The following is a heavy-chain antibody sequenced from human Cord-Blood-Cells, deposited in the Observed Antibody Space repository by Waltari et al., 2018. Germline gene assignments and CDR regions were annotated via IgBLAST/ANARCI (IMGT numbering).Heavy chain of an antibody. Sequence: QVQLVQSGAEVKKPGASVKVSCQASGYTFTGYYMHWVRQAPGQGLEWMGWINPNSGGTNYAQKFQGRVTMTRDTSISTAYMELSRLRSDDTAVYYCARLTLIAARPGNWFDPWGQGTLVTVSS. V-gene: IGHV1-2*02. CDR3: ARLTLIAARPGNWFDP. D-gene: IGHD6-6*01. J-gene: IGHJ5*02. CDR1: GYTFTGYY. CDR2: INPNSGGT.